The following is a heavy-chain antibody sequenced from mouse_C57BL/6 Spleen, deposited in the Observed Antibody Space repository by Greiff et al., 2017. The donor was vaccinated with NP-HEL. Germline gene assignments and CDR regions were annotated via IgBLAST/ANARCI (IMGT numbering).Heavy chain of an antibody. D-gene: IGHD1-1*01. CDR2: ILPGSGST. J-gene: IGHJ4*01. Sequence: VKLMESGAELMKPGASVKLSCKATGYTFTGYWIEWVKQRPGHGLEWIGEILPGSGSTNNNEKYKGKATFTADTSSNTAYMPLSSLTTEDSAIYYCARQDYGSSYDAMDYWGQGTSVTVSS. V-gene: IGHV1-9*01. CDR3: ARQDYGSSYDAMDY. CDR1: GYTFTGYW.